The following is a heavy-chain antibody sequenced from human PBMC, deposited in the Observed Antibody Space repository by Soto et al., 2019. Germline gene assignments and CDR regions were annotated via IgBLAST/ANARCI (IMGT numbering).Heavy chain of an antibody. Sequence: QLQLQESGPGLVKPSETLSLTCTVSGGSISSSSYYWGWIRQPPGKGLEWIGSIYYSGSTYYNPSLKSRVTISVDTSKNQFCLKLSSVTAADTAVYYCARESIAARGGWFDPWGQGTLVTVSS. CDR3: ARESIAARGGWFDP. J-gene: IGHJ5*02. CDR2: IYYSGST. V-gene: IGHV4-39*02. D-gene: IGHD6-6*01. CDR1: GGSISSSSYY.